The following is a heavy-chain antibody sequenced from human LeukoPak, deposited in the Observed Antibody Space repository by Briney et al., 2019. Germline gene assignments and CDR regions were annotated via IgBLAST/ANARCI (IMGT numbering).Heavy chain of an antibody. D-gene: IGHD3-10*01. Sequence: ASVKVSCKASGYTFTSYAMHWVRQAPGQRLEWMGWINAGNGNTKYSQKFQGRVTITRDTSASTAYMELSSLRSEDTAVYYCAREPSYGSGMRSLDYWGQGTLVTVSS. V-gene: IGHV1-3*01. J-gene: IGHJ4*02. CDR1: GYTFTSYA. CDR2: INAGNGNT. CDR3: AREPSYGSGMRSLDY.